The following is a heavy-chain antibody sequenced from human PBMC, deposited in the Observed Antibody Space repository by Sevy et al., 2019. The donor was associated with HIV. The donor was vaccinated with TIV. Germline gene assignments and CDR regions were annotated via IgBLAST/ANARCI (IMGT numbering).Heavy chain of an antibody. CDR2: INSDGSST. J-gene: IGHJ5*02. V-gene: IGHV3-74*01. CDR3: ARSSKNYYDSSGYGGNWFDP. Sequence: GGSLRLFCAASGFTFSSYWMHWVRQAPGKGLVWVSRINSDGSSTSYADSVKGRFTISRDNAKNTLYLQMNSLRAEDTAVYYCARSSKNYYDSSGYGGNWFDPWGQGTLVTVSS. D-gene: IGHD3-22*01. CDR1: GFTFSSYW.